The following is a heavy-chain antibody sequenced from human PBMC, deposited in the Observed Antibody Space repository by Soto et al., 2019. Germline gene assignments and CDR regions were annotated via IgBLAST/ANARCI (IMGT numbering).Heavy chain of an antibody. Sequence: PGGSLRLSCAASGFTFTRYSMYWVRQAPGKGLEWVSSISGTTNYIYYGDSMKGRFTISRDNAKNSLYLEMNSLRAEDTAVYYCARESEDLTSNFDYWGQGTLVTVSS. V-gene: IGHV3-21*06. CDR3: ARESEDLTSNFDY. CDR1: GFTFTRYS. CDR2: ISGTTNYI. J-gene: IGHJ4*02.